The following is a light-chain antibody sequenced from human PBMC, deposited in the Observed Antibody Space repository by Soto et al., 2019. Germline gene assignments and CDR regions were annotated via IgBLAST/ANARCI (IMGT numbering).Light chain of an antibody. Sequence: SYELTQPPSVSVAPGKTARITCGGNNIGSKSVDWYQQKPGQAPVLVIYYDRHRPSGIPERFAGSNSGNTATLTISRVEAGDEDDYYCQVWDSSSDHVVFGGGTKLTVL. CDR2: YDR. CDR3: QVWDSSSDHVV. V-gene: IGLV3-21*04. CDR1: NIGSKS. J-gene: IGLJ2*01.